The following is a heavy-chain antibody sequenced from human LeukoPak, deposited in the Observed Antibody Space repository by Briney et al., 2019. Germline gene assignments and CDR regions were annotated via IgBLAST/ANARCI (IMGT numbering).Heavy chain of an antibody. CDR3: AKGSYRIQVLDF. CDR2: IIGSDGTT. V-gene: IGHV3-23*01. CDR1: GFIFSSYA. D-gene: IGHD5-18*01. Sequence: GGSLRLSCAASGFIFSSYAMSWVRQAPGKGLEWVSAIIGSDGTTYYADSVKGRFTISRDNSKNTLYLQMNSLRAEDTAVYYCAKGSYRIQVLDFWGQGTLVTVSS. J-gene: IGHJ4*02.